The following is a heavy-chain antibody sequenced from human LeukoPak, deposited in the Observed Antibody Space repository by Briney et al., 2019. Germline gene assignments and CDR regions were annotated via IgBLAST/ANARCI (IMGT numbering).Heavy chain of an antibody. CDR3: AKGDQYYDSSGYYHGYFDY. CDR1: GFTFSSYA. D-gene: IGHD3-22*01. J-gene: IGHJ4*02. V-gene: IGHV3-23*01. Sequence: PGGSLRLSCAASGFTFSSYAMSWVRQAPGKGLEWVSAISGSGGSTYYADSVKGRFTISRDNSKNTLYLQMNSLRAEDTAVYYCAKGDQYYDSSGYYHGYFDYWGQGTLVTVSS. CDR2: ISGSGGST.